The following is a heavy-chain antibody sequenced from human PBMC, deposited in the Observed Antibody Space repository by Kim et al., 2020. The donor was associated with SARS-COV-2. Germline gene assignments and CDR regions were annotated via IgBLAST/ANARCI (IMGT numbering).Heavy chain of an antibody. J-gene: IGHJ4*02. D-gene: IGHD3-16*01. Sequence: GGSLRLSCAASGFTFDDYGMSWVRQAPGKGLEWVSGINRNSDSTGYADSVKGRFTISRDNAKNSLFLQMNSPIAEDTALYHCVRGYAGGPFDLWGQGTLV. CDR1: GFTFDDYG. CDR3: VRGYAGGPFDL. V-gene: IGHV3-20*01. CDR2: INRNSDST.